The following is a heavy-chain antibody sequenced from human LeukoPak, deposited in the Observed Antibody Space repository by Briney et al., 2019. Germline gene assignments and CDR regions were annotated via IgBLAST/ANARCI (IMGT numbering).Heavy chain of an antibody. J-gene: IGHJ4*02. CDR1: GFTFSSHE. CDR3: ARQHYDFWLPADY. CDR2: ISSSGTSI. D-gene: IGHD3-3*01. Sequence: GGSLRLSCAASGFTFSSHEMNWVPQAPGKGLEWVSYISSSGTSIYYADSVKGRFTISRDNAKNSLYLQMNSLRAEDTAVYYCARQHYDFWLPADYWGQGTLVTVSS. V-gene: IGHV3-48*03.